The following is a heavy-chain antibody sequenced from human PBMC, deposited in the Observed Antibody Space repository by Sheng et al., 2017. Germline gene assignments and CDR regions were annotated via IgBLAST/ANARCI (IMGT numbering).Heavy chain of an antibody. J-gene: IGHJ4*02. D-gene: IGHD6-19*01. CDR1: GGSFSGYY. CDR2: VNHSGST. V-gene: IGHV4-34*01. Sequence: QVQLQQWGAGLLKPSETLSLTCAVYGGSFSGYYWSWIRQPPREGAWSGLGKVNHSGSTNYNPSLKSRVTISVDMSKNQFSLKLGSVTAADTAVYYCARGDIAVAGTTHKSFDYWGQGTLVTVSS. CDR3: ARGDIAVAGTTHKSFDY.